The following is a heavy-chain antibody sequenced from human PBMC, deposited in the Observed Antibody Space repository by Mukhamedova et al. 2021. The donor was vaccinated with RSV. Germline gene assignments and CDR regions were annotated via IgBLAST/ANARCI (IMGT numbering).Heavy chain of an antibody. CDR3: ARPVETAIEY. V-gene: IGHV5-51*01. CDR2: IYPGDSDT. D-gene: IGHD5-18*01. J-gene: IGHJ4*02. Sequence: VRQTPGKGLEWMGIIYPGDSDTRYSPSFQGQVTISADKSISTAYLQWSSLKASDTAMYYCARPVETAIEYWGQGTLVTVSS.